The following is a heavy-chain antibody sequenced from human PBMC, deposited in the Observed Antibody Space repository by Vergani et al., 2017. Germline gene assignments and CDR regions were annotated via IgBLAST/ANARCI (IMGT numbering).Heavy chain of an antibody. D-gene: IGHD5/OR15-5a*01. J-gene: IGHJ4*02. V-gene: IGHV3-30-3*01. CDR1: GFTFSSYA. CDR2: ISYDGSNK. CDR3: AREVRVYDY. Sequence: QVQLVESGGGVVQPGRSLRLSCAASGFTFSSYAMHWVRQAPGKGLVWVAVISYDGSNKYYADSVKGRFTISRDNSKNTLYLQMNSLRAEDTAVYYCAREVRVYDYWGQGTLVTVSS.